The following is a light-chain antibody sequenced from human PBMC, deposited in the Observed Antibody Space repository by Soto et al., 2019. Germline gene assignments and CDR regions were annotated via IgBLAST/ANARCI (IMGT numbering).Light chain of an antibody. Sequence: QSALTQPASVSGSPGQSITISCTGTSSDVGGYNYVSWYQQHPDKAPKLIMCDVNNRPSGVSNRFSGSKSGNTASLTISGLQAEDEADYYCSSYTSSSTLVFGAGTKLTVL. CDR1: SSDVGGYNY. CDR2: DVN. V-gene: IGLV2-14*01. J-gene: IGLJ2*01. CDR3: SSYTSSSTLV.